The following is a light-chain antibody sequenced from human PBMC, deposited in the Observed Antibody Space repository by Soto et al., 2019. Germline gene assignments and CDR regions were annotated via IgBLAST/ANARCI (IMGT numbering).Light chain of an antibody. CDR1: QSISYW. CDR2: MAS. CDR3: QQYNSSPYT. Sequence: DIQMTQPPSTLSASVGDRVTITCRASQSISYWLAWYQQKPGRAPNLLIYMASSLESGVPSRFSGSGSGTEFTLTISSLRPDDFATYYCQQYNSSPYTFGQGTQLEIK. V-gene: IGKV1-5*03. J-gene: IGKJ2*01.